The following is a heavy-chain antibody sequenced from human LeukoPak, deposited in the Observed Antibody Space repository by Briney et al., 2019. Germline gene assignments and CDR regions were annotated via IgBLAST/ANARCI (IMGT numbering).Heavy chain of an antibody. Sequence: ASVKVSCKASGYTFTNYGISWVRQAPGQGLEWMGWISAYNGNTNYAQKLQGRVTMTTDTSTSTAYMELRSLRSEDTAVYYCATDNANIAVAGGYYYYYYMDVWGKGTTVTISS. CDR2: ISAYNGNT. V-gene: IGHV1-18*01. CDR3: ATDNANIAVAGGYYYYYYMDV. J-gene: IGHJ6*03. CDR1: GYTFTNYG. D-gene: IGHD6-19*01.